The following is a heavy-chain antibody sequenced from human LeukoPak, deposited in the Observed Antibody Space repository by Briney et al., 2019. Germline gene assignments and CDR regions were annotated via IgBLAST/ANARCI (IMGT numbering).Heavy chain of an antibody. D-gene: IGHD4/OR15-4a*01. V-gene: IGHV3-48*02. CDR3: ARADSTMVVWYFDY. Sequence: GGSLRLSCAASGFTFSSYSMNWVRQAPGKGLEWVSYISSSSSTIYYADSVKGRFTISRDNAKNSLYLQMNSLRDEDTAVYYCARADSTMVVWYFDYWGQGALVTVSS. CDR2: ISSSSSTI. J-gene: IGHJ4*02. CDR1: GFTFSSYS.